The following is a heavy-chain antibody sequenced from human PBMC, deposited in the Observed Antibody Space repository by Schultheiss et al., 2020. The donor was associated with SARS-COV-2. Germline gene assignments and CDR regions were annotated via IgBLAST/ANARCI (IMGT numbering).Heavy chain of an antibody. CDR1: GFTFSSYS. D-gene: IGHD1-26*01. V-gene: IGHV3-30*03. CDR2: ISYDGSNK. Sequence: GGSLRLSCAASGFTFSSYSMNWVRQAPGKGLEWVAVISYDGSNKYYADSVKGRFTISRDNSKNTLYLQMNSLRAEDTAVYYCARDRRVGATHKVHYYYGMDVWGQGTTVTVSS. J-gene: IGHJ6*02. CDR3: ARDRRVGATHKVHYYYGMDV.